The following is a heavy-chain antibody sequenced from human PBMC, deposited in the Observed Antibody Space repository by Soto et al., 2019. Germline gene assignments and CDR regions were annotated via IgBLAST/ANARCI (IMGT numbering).Heavy chain of an antibody. D-gene: IGHD2-15*01. J-gene: IGHJ5*01. CDR2: IDPLDSHT. CDR1: GYIRNTDW. Sequence: GESLKISGKASGYIRNTDWISWVRQKPGKGLEWMGRIDPLDSHTKYSPSFEGRVNISADRSIATAYLHWTSLETSDTAIYYCTRHLEGMVEEDSWGQATLLTFSS. CDR3: TRHLEGMVEEDS. V-gene: IGHV5-10-1*01.